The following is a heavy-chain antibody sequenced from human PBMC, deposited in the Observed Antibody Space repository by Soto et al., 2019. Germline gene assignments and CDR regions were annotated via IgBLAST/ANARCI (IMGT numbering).Heavy chain of an antibody. Sequence: QITLKESGPTLVKPTQTLTLTCTFSGFSLSTSGVGVGWIRQPPGKALEWLALIYWDDDKRYSPSLKSRLTITKDTSKNQVVLAMTNMDPVDTATYYCAHKIAAAGTGAFDIWGQGTMVTVSS. D-gene: IGHD6-13*01. V-gene: IGHV2-5*02. CDR1: GFSLSTSGVG. CDR3: AHKIAAAGTGAFDI. J-gene: IGHJ3*02. CDR2: IYWDDDK.